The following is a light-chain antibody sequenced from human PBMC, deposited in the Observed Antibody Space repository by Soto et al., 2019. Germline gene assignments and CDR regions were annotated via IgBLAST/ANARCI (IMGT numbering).Light chain of an antibody. J-gene: IGLJ1*01. V-gene: IGLV2-14*01. CDR1: SGDIGSYNR. CDR2: EVT. Sequence: QSALTQPASVSGSPGQSITISCTGTSGDIGSYNRVSWYQQHPGKAPKLIIYEVTDRPSGVSNRFSGSKSGNTASLTISGLQAEDEAEYYCQSYDSRLTGDVFGSGTKLTVL. CDR3: QSYDSRLTGDV.